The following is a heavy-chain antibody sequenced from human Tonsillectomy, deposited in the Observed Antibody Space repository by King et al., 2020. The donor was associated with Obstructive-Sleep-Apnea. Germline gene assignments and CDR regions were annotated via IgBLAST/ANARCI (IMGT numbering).Heavy chain of an antibody. J-gene: IGHJ4*02. CDR3: AHRRGGTYYFDY. CDR2: IYWDDEK. CDR1: GFSLSTSEVG. Sequence: ITLKESGPTLVKTTQTLTLTCTFSGFSLSTSEVGVGWIRQPPGKALEWLALIYWDDEKRYSPSLKSRVTITKDTSKNQVLLTMTNRDPVDTATYYCAHRRGGTYYFDYWGQGTLVTVSS. V-gene: IGHV2-5*02. D-gene: IGHD1-26*01.